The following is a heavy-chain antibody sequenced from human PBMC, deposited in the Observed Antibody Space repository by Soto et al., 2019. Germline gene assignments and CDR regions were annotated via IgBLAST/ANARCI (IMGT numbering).Heavy chain of an antibody. Sequence: QVQLLESAGGVVQPGTSLRLSCAASGFTFIAYGMHWVRQAPGKGLEWVAVISYDGSHKTYRDSVQGRFTISRDTSKNTLHLQMSSLRPDDTAVYYCVKEGRGYGGFDPNSYFENWGQGTLVTVSS. D-gene: IGHD5-12*01. CDR1: GFTFIAYG. CDR2: ISYDGSHK. V-gene: IGHV3-30*18. J-gene: IGHJ4*02. CDR3: VKEGRGYGGFDPNSYFEN.